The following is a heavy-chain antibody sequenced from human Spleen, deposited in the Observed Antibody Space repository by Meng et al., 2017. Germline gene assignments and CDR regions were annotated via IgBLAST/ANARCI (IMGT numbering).Heavy chain of an antibody. CDR3: AKDRVQPYGAFDI. CDR2: IKSIPDGGTA. D-gene: IGHD1-1*01. V-gene: IGHV3-15*01. Sequence: GGSLRLSCAASGFTFSNAWMSWVRQAPGKGLEWVGRIKSIPDGGTADYAAPVKGRFTISRDDSKNTLYMQVNSLRAEDTAVYYCAKDRVQPYGAFDIWGQGTMVTVSS. CDR1: GFTFSNAW. J-gene: IGHJ3*02.